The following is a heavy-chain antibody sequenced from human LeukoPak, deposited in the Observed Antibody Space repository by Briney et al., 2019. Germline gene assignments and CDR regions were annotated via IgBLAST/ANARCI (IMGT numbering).Heavy chain of an antibody. V-gene: IGHV3-11*01. CDR1: GFTFSDYY. D-gene: IGHD3-10*01. J-gene: IGHJ4*02. CDR3: ARAALLFYGSGSYGDYFDY. CDR2: ISSSGSTI. Sequence: GGSLRLSCAASGFTFSDYYMSWIRQAPGKGLEWVSYISSSGSTIYYADSVKGRFTISRDNAKNSLYLQMNSLRAEDTAVYYCARAALLFYGSGSYGDYFDYGGQGTLVTVSS.